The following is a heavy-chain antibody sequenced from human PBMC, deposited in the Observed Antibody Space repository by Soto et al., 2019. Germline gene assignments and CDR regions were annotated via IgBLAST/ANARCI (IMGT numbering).Heavy chain of an antibody. Sequence: QVQLQESGPGLVKPSETLSLTCTVSGGSISSYYWSWIRQPPGKGLEWIGYIYYSGSTNYNPSLTSRVTLSVDTSKNQFFLKLSSVTAADTAVYYCARGLLWFGDNYYYYGMDVWGQGTTVTVSS. CDR1: GGSISSYY. D-gene: IGHD3-10*01. CDR3: ARGLLWFGDNYYYYGMDV. J-gene: IGHJ6*02. CDR2: IYYSGST. V-gene: IGHV4-59*01.